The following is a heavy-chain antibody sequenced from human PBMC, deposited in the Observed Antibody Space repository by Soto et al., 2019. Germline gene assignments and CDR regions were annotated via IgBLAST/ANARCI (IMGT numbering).Heavy chain of an antibody. J-gene: IGHJ3*02. CDR3: AKDYGSGCDWLRVGEASDI. Sequence: QVQLVESGGGVVQPGRSLRLSCAASGFTFTSYGMHWVRQAPGKGLEWVAVISYDGSNKYYADSVKGRFTISRDTSKNTRYLQMNSLRAADTAMYYCAKDYGSGCDWLRVGEASDIWGQGTMVTVSS. CDR2: ISYDGSNK. CDR1: GFTFTSYG. V-gene: IGHV3-30*18. D-gene: IGHD6-19*01.